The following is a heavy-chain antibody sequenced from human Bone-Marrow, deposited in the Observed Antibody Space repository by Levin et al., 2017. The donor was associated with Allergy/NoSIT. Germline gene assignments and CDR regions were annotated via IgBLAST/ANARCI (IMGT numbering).Heavy chain of an antibody. CDR2: IYSTGTT. CDR1: GFTVSSNY. Sequence: GGSLRLSCAASGFTVSSNYMAWVRQAPGKGLEWVSVIYSTGTTYYADSVKGRFTISRDNSKNTLYLQMNSLRAEDTAVYYCSSAPGFTDYWGQGTLVAVSS. V-gene: IGHV3-66*01. CDR3: SSAPGFTDY. J-gene: IGHJ4*02.